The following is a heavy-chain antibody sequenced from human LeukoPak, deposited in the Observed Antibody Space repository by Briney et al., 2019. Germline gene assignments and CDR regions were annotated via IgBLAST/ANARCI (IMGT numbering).Heavy chain of an antibody. D-gene: IGHD3-10*01. CDR1: GYSNSSGYY. Sequence: PSETLSLTCAVSGYSNSSGYYWGWIRQPPGKGLEWIGSIYHSGSTYYNPSLKGRVTISVDTSKNQFSLKLSSVTAADTAVYYCAREDGSGSFDYWGQGTLVTVSS. CDR3: AREDGSGSFDY. V-gene: IGHV4-38-2*02. CDR2: IYHSGST. J-gene: IGHJ4*02.